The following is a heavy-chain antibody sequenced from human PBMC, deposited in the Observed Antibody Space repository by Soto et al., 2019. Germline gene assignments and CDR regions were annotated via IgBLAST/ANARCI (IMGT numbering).Heavy chain of an antibody. CDR1: GDSISRGGYY. J-gene: IGHJ5*02. CDR2: IYHSGST. Sequence: QVQLQESGPGLVKPSQTLSLTCTVSGDSISRGGYYWNWLRQHPRKGLEWIGYIYHSGSTIYNPSLKFRFNSAVDTSKTRLALELRNVTAADTAVYYCARDGAGAYGLGWFDPWGQGILVTVSS. D-gene: IGHD2-21*01. CDR3: ARDGAGAYGLGWFDP. V-gene: IGHV4-31*03.